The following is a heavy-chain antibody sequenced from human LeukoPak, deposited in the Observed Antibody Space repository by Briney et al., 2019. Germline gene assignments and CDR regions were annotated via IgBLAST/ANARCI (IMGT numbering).Heavy chain of an antibody. CDR3: AKEMGAMVRGVVYYYYYMDV. D-gene: IGHD3-10*01. CDR1: GFTFSSYG. Sequence: GGSLRLSCAASGFTFSSYGMHWVRQAPGKGLEWVAFIRYDGSNKYYADSVKGRFTISRDNSKNTLYLQMNSLRAEDTAVYYCAKEMGAMVRGVVYYYYYMDVWGKGTTVTVSS. J-gene: IGHJ6*03. V-gene: IGHV3-30*02. CDR2: IRYDGSNK.